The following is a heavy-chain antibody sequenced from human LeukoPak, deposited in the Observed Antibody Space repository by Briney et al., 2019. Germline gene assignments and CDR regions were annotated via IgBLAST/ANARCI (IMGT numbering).Heavy chain of an antibody. J-gene: IGHJ4*02. CDR3: ARLNSGNLRGILY. Sequence: ASVKVSCKASGYMFTAYYINWVRQSQGLGLEWLGWVNPNGGGTTYAQNFQGRVTMTSDTSTSTAYLELNGLRSDDTAVYFCARLNSGNLRGILYWGQGSLVTVSS. D-gene: IGHD3-10*01. CDR1: GYMFTAYY. CDR2: VNPNGGGT. V-gene: IGHV1-2*02.